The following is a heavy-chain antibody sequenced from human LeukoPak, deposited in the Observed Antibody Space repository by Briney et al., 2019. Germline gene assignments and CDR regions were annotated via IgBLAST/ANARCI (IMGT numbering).Heavy chain of an antibody. D-gene: IGHD2-21*02. CDR3: ARGSRVVTAIDY. Sequence: GRSLRLSCAASGFTFSSYVMHWVRQAPGKGLEWVAVIWYDGSNKYYADSVKGRFTISRDNSKNTLYLQMNSLRAEDTAVYYCARGSRVVTAIDYWGQGTLVTVSS. J-gene: IGHJ4*02. CDR2: IWYDGSNK. V-gene: IGHV3-33*01. CDR1: GFTFSSYV.